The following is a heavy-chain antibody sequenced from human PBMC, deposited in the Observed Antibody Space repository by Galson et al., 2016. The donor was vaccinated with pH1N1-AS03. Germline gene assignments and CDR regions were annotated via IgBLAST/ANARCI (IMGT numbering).Heavy chain of an antibody. CDR1: GFSLSDSAVG. V-gene: IGHV2-5*01. D-gene: IGHD2-21*02. CDR2: ISWNDNK. Sequence: PALVKPTQTLTLTCTFSGFSLSDSAVGVGWIRQPPGKALEWLALISWNDNKLYRPSLKSRLTITKDTSKNQVVLTMTNMDPEDTATYYCGHSTAGYWGQGILVTVSS. CDR3: GHSTAGY. J-gene: IGHJ4*02.